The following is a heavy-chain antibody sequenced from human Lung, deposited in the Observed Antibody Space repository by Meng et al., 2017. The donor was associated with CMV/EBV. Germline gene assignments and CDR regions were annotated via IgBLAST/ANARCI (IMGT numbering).Heavy chain of an antibody. J-gene: IGHJ6*02. D-gene: IGHD3-22*01. CDR1: GYTFIGYD. V-gene: IGHV1-2*02. CDR3: AKSLYTNYYSTYYGLDV. CDR2: INPKSGGT. Sequence: SVXVSXXASGYTFIGYDLHWVRQAPGQGLEWMGWINPKSGGTNYAQRFQGRVTMTRDTSINTVYMELRRLRSDDTAVYFCAKSLYTNYYSTYYGLDVWGQGATVTVSS.